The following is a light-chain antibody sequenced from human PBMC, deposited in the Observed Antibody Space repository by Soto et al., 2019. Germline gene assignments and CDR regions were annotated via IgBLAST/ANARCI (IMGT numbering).Light chain of an antibody. CDR3: QLFGSSPRYT. CDR2: AAS. J-gene: IGKJ2*01. Sequence: EIVLTQSPGTLSLSPGERATLSCRTSESVTSTYLAWYQQKPGQPPRLLIYAASSRATGIPARFSGIGSGTDFTLTISRLVPEHFAVYYCQLFGSSPRYTFGRGTKLEIK. V-gene: IGKV3-20*01. CDR1: ESVTSTY.